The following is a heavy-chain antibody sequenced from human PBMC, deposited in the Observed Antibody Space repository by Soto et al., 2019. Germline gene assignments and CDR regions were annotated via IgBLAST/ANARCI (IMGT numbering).Heavy chain of an antibody. CDR1: GGSIYTDNW. CDR2: IYHSGTT. J-gene: IGHJ4*02. V-gene: IGHV4-4*02. Sequence: SETLSLTCAVSGGSIYTDNWWTWVRQSPGKGLEWIGEIYHSGTTNYSPSLKSRVTIFMDKSKNQFSLDLRSVTAADTAVHYCARTALGDYLGYWGRGTLVTVSS. D-gene: IGHD4-17*01. CDR3: ARTALGDYLGY.